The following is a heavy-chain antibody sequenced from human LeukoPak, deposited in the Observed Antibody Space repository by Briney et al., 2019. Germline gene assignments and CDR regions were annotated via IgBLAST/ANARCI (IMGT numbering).Heavy chain of an antibody. CDR3: ARRGVVVNLYYYYYMDV. J-gene: IGHJ6*03. CDR2: IYYSGST. D-gene: IGHD2-21*01. CDR1: GFSLSTVGMR. Sequence: SGPTLVNPTQTLTLTCTFSGFSLSTVGMRVSWIRQPPGKGLEWIGYIYYSGSTNYNPSLKSRVTISVDTSKNQFSLKLSSVTAADTAVYYCARRGVVVNLYYYYYMDVWGKGTTVTVSS. V-gene: IGHV4-61*08.